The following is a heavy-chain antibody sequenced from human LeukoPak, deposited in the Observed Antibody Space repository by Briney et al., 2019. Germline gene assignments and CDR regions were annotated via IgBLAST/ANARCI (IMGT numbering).Heavy chain of an antibody. V-gene: IGHV3-23*01. J-gene: IGHJ4*02. CDR3: AKGIAAAGPYFDY. CDR2: ISGGGSST. Sequence: GGSLRLSCAASGFTFSSYAMSWVRQAPGKGLEWVSAISGGGSSTYYADSVKGRFTNSRDNSKNTLYLQMNSLRAEDTAIYYCAKGIAAAGPYFDYWGQGTLVTVSS. CDR1: GFTFSSYA. D-gene: IGHD6-13*01.